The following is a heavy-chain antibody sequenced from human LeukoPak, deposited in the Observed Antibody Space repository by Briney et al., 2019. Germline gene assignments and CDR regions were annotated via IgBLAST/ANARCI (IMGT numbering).Heavy chain of an antibody. CDR3: ARADYGSGSPGGY. CDR1: GYSISSGYY. V-gene: IGHV4-61*02. D-gene: IGHD3-10*01. CDR2: TRGTGST. J-gene: IGHJ4*02. Sequence: SETLSLTCTVSGYSISSGYYWNWIRQPAGKGLEWIGRTRGTGSTNYNPSLKSRVTISVDTSKNHFSLKLSSVTAADTAVYYCARADYGSGSPGGYWGQGTLVTVSS.